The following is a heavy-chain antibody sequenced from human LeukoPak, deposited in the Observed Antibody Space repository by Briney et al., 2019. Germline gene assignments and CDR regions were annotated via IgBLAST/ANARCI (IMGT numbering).Heavy chain of an antibody. CDR3: ARVGPGHWSNTEIDY. Sequence: ASVKVSCKASGYTFTSYGISWVRQAPGQGLEWMGWISAYNGNTNYAQKLQGRVTMTTDTSTSTAYMELGSLRSDDTAVYYCARVGPGHWSNTEIDYWGQGTLVTVSS. CDR1: GYTFTSYG. J-gene: IGHJ4*02. V-gene: IGHV1-18*01. D-gene: IGHD2-8*02. CDR2: ISAYNGNT.